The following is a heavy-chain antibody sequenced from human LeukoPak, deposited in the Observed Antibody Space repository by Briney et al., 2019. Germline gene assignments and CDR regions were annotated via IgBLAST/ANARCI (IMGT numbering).Heavy chain of an antibody. CDR1: GGSFSGYY. CDR2: INHSGST. CDR3: ARDPSRLWGLFDY. J-gene: IGHJ4*02. D-gene: IGHD4/OR15-4a*01. V-gene: IGHV4-34*01. Sequence: SETLSLTCAVYGGSFSGYYWSWIRQPPGKGLEWIGEINHSGSTNYNPSLKSRVTISVDTSKNQFSLKLSSVTAADTAVYYCARDPSRLWGLFDYWGQGTLVTVSS.